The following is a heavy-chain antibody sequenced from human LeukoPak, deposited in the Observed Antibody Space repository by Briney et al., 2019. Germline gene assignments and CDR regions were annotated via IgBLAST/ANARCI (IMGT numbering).Heavy chain of an antibody. J-gene: IGHJ6*02. V-gene: IGHV3-15*01. D-gene: IGHD2-2*01. CDR2: IKSKTDGGTT. CDR3: TTARPDPRGRIVVVPAAPKPYYYYYGMDV. CDR1: GFSFSTHW. Sequence: GGSLRLSCAASGFSFSTHWMSWFRQAPGKGLEWVGRIKSKTDGGTTDYAAPVKGRFTISRDDSKNTLYLQMNSLKTEDTAVYYCTTARPDPRGRIVVVPAAPKPYYYYYGMDVWGQGTTVTVSS.